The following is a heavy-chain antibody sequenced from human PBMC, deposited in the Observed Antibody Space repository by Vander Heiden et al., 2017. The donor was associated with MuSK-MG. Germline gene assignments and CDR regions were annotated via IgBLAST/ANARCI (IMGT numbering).Heavy chain of an antibody. CDR1: GFTFSSYA. V-gene: IGHV3-23*01. Sequence: EVQLLESGGGLVQPGGSLRLSCAASGFTFSSYAMSWVRQAPGKGLEWVSAISGSGCSTYYADSVEGRFTISRDNSKNTLYLQMNSLRAEDTAVYYCAKEMDTAMVFEYENWFDPWGQGTLVTVSS. CDR3: AKEMDTAMVFEYENWFDP. J-gene: IGHJ5*02. CDR2: ISGSGCST. D-gene: IGHD5-18*01.